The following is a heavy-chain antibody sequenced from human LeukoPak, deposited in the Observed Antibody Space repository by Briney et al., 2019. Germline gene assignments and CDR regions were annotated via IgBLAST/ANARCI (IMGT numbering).Heavy chain of an antibody. CDR3: AREVTPYY. CDR1: GFSFTTYW. CDR2: INQDGTEK. D-gene: IGHD2-21*02. J-gene: IGHJ4*02. Sequence: GGSLRLSCAASGFSFTTYWMSWVRQAPGKGLEWVANINQDGTEKYYVDSVKGRFTISRDNAKNSLYLQMNSLRAEDTAVYYCAREVTPYYWGQGTLVTVSS. V-gene: IGHV3-7*01.